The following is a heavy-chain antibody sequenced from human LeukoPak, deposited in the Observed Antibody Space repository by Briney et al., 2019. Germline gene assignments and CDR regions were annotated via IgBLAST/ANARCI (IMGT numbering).Heavy chain of an antibody. CDR2: ISAYNGDT. J-gene: IGHJ3*02. V-gene: IGHV1-18*01. D-gene: IGHD2-2*01. CDR3: ARLVVPAADVDAFDI. Sequence: ASVKVSCKASGYTFTSYGISWVRQAPGQGLEWMGWISAYNGDTNCAQKLQGRVTMTTDTSTSTAYMELRSPRSDDTAVYYCARLVVPAADVDAFDIWGQGTMVTVSS. CDR1: GYTFTSYG.